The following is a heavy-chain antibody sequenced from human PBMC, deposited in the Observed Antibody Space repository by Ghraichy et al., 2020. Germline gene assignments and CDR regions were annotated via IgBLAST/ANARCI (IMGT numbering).Heavy chain of an antibody. V-gene: IGHV3-21*01. CDR1: GFTFSSYS. CDR3: ARQEFPQLAPFDY. D-gene: IGHD1-1*01. Sequence: GGSLRLSCAASGFTFSSYSMNWVRQAPGKGLEWVSSISSSSSYIYYADSVKGRFTISRDNAKNSLYLQMNSLRAEDTAVYYCARQEFPQLAPFDYWGQGTLVTVSS. J-gene: IGHJ4*02. CDR2: ISSSSSYI.